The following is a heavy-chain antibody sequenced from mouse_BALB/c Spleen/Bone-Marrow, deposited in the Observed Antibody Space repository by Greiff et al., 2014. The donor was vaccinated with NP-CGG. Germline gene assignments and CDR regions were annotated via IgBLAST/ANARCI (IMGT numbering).Heavy chain of an antibody. CDR2: IDPYYGDT. CDR3: ARKAYYTNWWYFDV. D-gene: IGHD2-5*01. J-gene: IGHJ1*01. V-gene: IGHV1-39*01. CDR1: GYSFSGYN. Sequence: VQLQQSGPELEKPGASVKISCKASGYSFSGYNLNWVKQNSGQSLEWIGNIDPYYGDTTYNQKFKGKATLTVDRSSSTAYMQLKSLTSEDSAVYYCARKAYYTNWWYFDVWGAGTTVTVPS.